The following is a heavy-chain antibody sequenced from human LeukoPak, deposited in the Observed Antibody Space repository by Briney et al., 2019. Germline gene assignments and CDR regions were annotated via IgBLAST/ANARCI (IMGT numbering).Heavy chain of an antibody. J-gene: IGHJ4*02. Sequence: GGSLRLSCAASGFTFSSYGMHWVRQAPGKGLEWVAFIRYDGSNKYYADSVKGRFTISRDNSKNTLYLQMNSLRAEDTAVYYCARDRRGDDFGLYYFDYWGRGTLVTVSS. D-gene: IGHD3-3*01. CDR2: IRYDGSNK. CDR1: GFTFSSYG. CDR3: ARDRRGDDFGLYYFDY. V-gene: IGHV3-30*02.